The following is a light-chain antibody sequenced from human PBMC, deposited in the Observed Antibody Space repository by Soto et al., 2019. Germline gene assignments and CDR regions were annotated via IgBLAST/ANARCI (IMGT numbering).Light chain of an antibody. J-gene: IGKJ1*01. V-gene: IGKV1-27*01. Sequence: DIQMTQSPSSLSASVGDRVTITCRASHDISTFLAWYQQKQGKVPKLLIYAASTLQSGVPSRFSGSGSGADFTLTISSLQPEDVATYYCQKYISAPWTFGQGTKVDIK. CDR1: HDISTF. CDR2: AAS. CDR3: QKYISAPWT.